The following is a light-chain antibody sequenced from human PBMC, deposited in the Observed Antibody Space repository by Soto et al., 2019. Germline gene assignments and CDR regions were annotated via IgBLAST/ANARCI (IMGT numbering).Light chain of an antibody. CDR2: TVS. CDR1: QGISSW. CDR3: QQATSFPLT. V-gene: IGKV1-12*01. J-gene: IGKJ4*01. Sequence: DIHMTQSPSSVSASVGDRVTITCRASQGISSWLAWYQQKPGKAPKLLIYTVSSLQSEVTSRFSGSGSATEFTLSIISLQPEDFATYYCQQATSFPLTFGGGNKVEIK.